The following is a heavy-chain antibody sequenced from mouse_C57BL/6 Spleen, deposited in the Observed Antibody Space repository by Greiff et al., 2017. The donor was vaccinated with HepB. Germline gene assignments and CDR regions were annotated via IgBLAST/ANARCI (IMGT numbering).Heavy chain of an antibody. CDR2: ISSGSSTI. CDR3: ARDSRFAY. J-gene: IGHJ3*01. Sequence: EVMLVESGGGLVKPGGSLKLSCAASGFTFSDYGMHWVRQAPEKGLEWVAYISSGSSTIYYADTVKGRFTISRDNAKNTLFPQMTSLRSEDTAMYYCARDSRFAYWGQGTLVTVSA. V-gene: IGHV5-17*01. CDR1: GFTFSDYG.